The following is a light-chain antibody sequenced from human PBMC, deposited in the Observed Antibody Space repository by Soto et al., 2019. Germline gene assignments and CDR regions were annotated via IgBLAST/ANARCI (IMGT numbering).Light chain of an antibody. CDR3: HLRSNWPT. CDR2: DAS. CDR1: QSVSNY. Sequence: EIVLTQSPATLSLSPGERATLSCRASQSVSNYLAWYQQKPGQAPRLLIYDASNRATGIPARFSGSGSGTDFTLTISSLEPEDFAVHYCHLRSNWPTFGAGTKVEIK. J-gene: IGKJ4*01. V-gene: IGKV3-11*01.